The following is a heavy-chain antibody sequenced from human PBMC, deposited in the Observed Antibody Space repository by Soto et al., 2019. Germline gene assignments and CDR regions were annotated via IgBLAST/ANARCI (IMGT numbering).Heavy chain of an antibody. Sequence: PSETLSLTCTVSGGSISSSSYYWGWIRQPPGKGLEWIGSIHYSGSTYYNPSLKSRVTISVDTSKNQFSLKLSSVTAADTAVYYCARHALGEWPISFDYWGQGTLVTVSS. CDR1: GGSISSSSYY. D-gene: IGHD3-3*01. V-gene: IGHV4-39*01. J-gene: IGHJ4*02. CDR2: IHYSGST. CDR3: ARHALGEWPISFDY.